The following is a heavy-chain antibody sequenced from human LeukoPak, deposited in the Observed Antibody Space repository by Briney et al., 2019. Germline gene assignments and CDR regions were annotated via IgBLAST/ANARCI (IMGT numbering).Heavy chain of an antibody. CDR1: GFTVSDYW. CDR3: ARPDLTDVAVADTAFDY. CDR2: ISYDGSDK. V-gene: IGHV3-30*03. Sequence: GGSLRLSCVASGFTVSDYWMHWVRQAPGKGLEWVAVISYDGSDKYYADSVKGRFTISRDNPKNTLYLQMNSLRAEDTAVYYCARPDLTDVAVADTAFDYWGQGTMVTVSS. D-gene: IGHD6-19*01. J-gene: IGHJ4*02.